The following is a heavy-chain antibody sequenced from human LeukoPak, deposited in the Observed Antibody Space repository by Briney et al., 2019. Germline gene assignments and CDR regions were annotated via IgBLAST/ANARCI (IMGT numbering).Heavy chain of an antibody. J-gene: IGHJ2*01. V-gene: IGHV1-18*01. D-gene: IGHD4-23*01. Sequence: GASVKVSCKASGYTFTSYGISWVRQAPGQGLEWMGWISTYNGNTKYAQKIQGRVTMTTDTSTSTAYMELRSLRSDDTAVYYCARDFRNGGNWVYLFDLWGRGTLVTVSS. CDR3: ARDFRNGGNWVYLFDL. CDR2: ISTYNGNT. CDR1: GYTFTSYG.